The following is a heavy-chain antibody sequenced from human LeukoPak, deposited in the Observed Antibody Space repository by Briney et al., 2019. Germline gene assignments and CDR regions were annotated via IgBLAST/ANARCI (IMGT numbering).Heavy chain of an antibody. CDR2: IYSGGST. J-gene: IGHJ3*02. CDR3: AKMRGYYDSTSAFDI. CDR1: GFTVSNNY. Sequence: GGSLRLSCAASGFTVSNNYMSWVRQAPGKGLEWVSVIYSGGSTYYADSVKGRFTISRDNSKNTLYLQMNSLRAEDTAVYYCAKMRGYYDSTSAFDIWGQGTMVTVSS. D-gene: IGHD3-22*01. V-gene: IGHV3-53*01.